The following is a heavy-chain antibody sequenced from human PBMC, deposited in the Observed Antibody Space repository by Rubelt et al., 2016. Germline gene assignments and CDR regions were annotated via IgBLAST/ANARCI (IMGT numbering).Heavy chain of an antibody. CDR2: IYHSGST. CDR1: GGSISSSTYY. Sequence: QLQLQESGPGLVKPSETLSLTCTVSGGSISSSTYYWGWIRQPPRKGLEWIGSIYHSGSTYYNPPLRERVPVPVDTSQNQCSLNLRLVTAAETAVYYCARSRRKQLVHNKNWFDPWGQGTLVTVSS. D-gene: IGHD6-13*01. CDR3: ARSRRKQLVHNKNWFDP. V-gene: IGHV4-39*01. J-gene: IGHJ5*02.